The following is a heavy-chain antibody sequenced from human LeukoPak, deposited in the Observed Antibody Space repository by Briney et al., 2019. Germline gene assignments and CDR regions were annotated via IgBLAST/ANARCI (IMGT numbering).Heavy chain of an antibody. V-gene: IGHV1-46*01. Sequence: ASVKVSCKASGYTFTSYYMHWVRQAPGQGLEWMGIINPSGGSTSYAQKFQGRATMTRDMSTSTVYMELSSLRSENTAVYYCARVPGGYGWRGEVMEHYYMDVWGKGATVTVSS. CDR1: GYTFTSYY. J-gene: IGHJ6*03. D-gene: IGHD3-10*01. CDR2: INPSGGST. CDR3: ARVPGGYGWRGEVMEHYYMDV.